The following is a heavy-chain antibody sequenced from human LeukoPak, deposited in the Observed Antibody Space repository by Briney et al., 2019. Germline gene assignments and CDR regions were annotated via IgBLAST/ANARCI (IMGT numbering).Heavy chain of an antibody. V-gene: IGHV1-2*06. CDR1: GYTFTGYY. Sequence: ASVKVSCNASGYTFTGYYMHWVRQAPGQGLEWMGRINPNSGGTNYAQKFQGRVTMTRDTSISTAYMELSRLRSDDTAVYYCARGYSYGLDYFDYWGQGTLVTVSS. CDR2: INPNSGGT. J-gene: IGHJ4*02. D-gene: IGHD5-18*01. CDR3: ARGYSYGLDYFDY.